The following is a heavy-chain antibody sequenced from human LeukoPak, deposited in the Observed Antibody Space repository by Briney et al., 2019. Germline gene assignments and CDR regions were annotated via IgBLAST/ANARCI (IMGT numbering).Heavy chain of an antibody. J-gene: IGHJ4*02. CDR3: ARGVTNIAVGDY. CDR2: IYSSGNT. Sequence: GSLRLSCAASGFTVSNNYMNWVRQAPGKGLEWVSIIYSSGNTYYADSVEGRFTISRDNSKNMLYLQMNSLRAEDTAVYYCARGVTNIAVGDYWGQGTLVTVSS. D-gene: IGHD6-19*01. V-gene: IGHV3-53*01. CDR1: GFTVSNNY.